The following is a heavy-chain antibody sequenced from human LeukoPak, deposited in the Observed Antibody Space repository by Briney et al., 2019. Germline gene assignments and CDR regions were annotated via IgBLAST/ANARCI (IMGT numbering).Heavy chain of an antibody. CDR2: ISAYNGNT. J-gene: IGHJ1*01. D-gene: IGHD2-2*01. CDR1: GYTFTSYG. V-gene: IGHV1-18*01. Sequence: ASVKVSCKASGYTFTSYGISWVRQAPGQGLEWMGWISAYNGNTNYAQKLQGRVTMTTDTSTSTAYMELRSLRSDDTAVYYCARVPRAYCSSTSCPKYFQHWGQGTLVTVSS. CDR3: ARVPRAYCSSTSCPKYFQH.